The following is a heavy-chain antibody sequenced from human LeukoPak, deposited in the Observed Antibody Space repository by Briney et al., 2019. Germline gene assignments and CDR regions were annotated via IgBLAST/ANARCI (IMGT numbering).Heavy chain of an antibody. J-gene: IGHJ6*02. Sequence: PSETLSLTCTVSGGSISNSFWSWVRQPAGRGLEWIGRIFSSGTTNYNPSLKSRVTMSVDTSKNQFSLRLSSVTAADTAVYYCARLGGSYGMDVWGQGTTVTVSS. V-gene: IGHV4-4*07. CDR2: IFSSGTT. CDR1: GGSISNSF. CDR3: ARLGGSYGMDV. D-gene: IGHD3-16*01.